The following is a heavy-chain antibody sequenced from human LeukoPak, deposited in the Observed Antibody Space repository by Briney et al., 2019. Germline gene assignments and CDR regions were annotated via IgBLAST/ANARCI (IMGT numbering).Heavy chain of an antibody. Sequence: GGSLRLSCAASGFTFSSYVMAWVRQAPGKGLEWVSSINGGGNTFYPDSVKGRFTISRDNSKNTLYLQMNSLRAEDTAVYYCARQLLQQLSAFDIWGQGTMVTVSS. D-gene: IGHD6-13*01. CDR2: INGGGNT. V-gene: IGHV3-23*01. CDR1: GFTFSSYV. J-gene: IGHJ3*02. CDR3: ARQLLQQLSAFDI.